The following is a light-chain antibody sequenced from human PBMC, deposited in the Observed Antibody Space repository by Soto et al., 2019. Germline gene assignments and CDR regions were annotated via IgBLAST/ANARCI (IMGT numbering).Light chain of an antibody. CDR2: DVS. J-gene: IGLJ2*01. Sequence: QSALTQPASVSGSPGQSITISCTGTSSDVGGYNYVSWHQLHPGKAPKLMIYDVSNRPSGVSNRFSGSKSGNTASLTISGLQAEDEDDYYCSSYTITSTVVFGGGTKLTVL. CDR1: SSDVGGYNY. V-gene: IGLV2-14*01. CDR3: SSYTITSTVV.